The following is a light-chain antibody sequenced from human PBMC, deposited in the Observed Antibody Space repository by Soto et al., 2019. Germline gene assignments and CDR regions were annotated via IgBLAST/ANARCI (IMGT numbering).Light chain of an antibody. V-gene: IGLV2-14*03. Sequence: QSALTQPASVSGSPGQSITISCTGTSSDVGYYNYVSWYQQHPGKAPKLMIYDVRYRPSGVSDRFSGSKSCNTASLTLSGLQAEDEADYYCSSYTSSSTLVFGTGTKVTVL. CDR2: DVR. CDR3: SSYTSSSTLV. J-gene: IGLJ1*01. CDR1: SSDVGYYNY.